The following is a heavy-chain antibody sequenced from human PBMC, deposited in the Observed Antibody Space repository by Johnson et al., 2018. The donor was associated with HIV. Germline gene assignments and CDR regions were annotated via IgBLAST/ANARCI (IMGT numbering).Heavy chain of an antibody. V-gene: IGHV3-NL1*01. CDR3: ARDFKDSSSWYGAFDI. J-gene: IGHJ3*02. CDR1: GFTFSSYA. Sequence: QVQLVESGGGVVQPGRSLRLSCAASGFTFSSYAMHWVRQAPGKGLEWVSVISDSGSTYYADSVKGRFTISRDNSKNTLYMQMNSLRAEDTAVYYCARDFKDSSSWYGAFDIWGQGTMVTVSS. CDR2: ISDSGST. D-gene: IGHD6-13*01.